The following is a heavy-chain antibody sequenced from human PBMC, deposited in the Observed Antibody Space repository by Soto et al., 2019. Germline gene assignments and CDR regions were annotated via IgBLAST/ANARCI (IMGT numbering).Heavy chain of an antibody. CDR2: INPSGGST. CDR1: GYTFTSYY. CDR3: ARARPRDIVVVPAAPCSGGSCYWFDP. D-gene: IGHD2-2*01. Sequence: ASVKVSCKASGYTFTSYYMHWVRQAPGQGLEWMGIINPSGGSTSYAQKFQGRVTMTRDTSTSTVYMELSSLRSEDTAVYYCARARPRDIVVVPAAPCSGGSCYWFDPWGQGTLVTVSS. J-gene: IGHJ5*02. V-gene: IGHV1-46*01.